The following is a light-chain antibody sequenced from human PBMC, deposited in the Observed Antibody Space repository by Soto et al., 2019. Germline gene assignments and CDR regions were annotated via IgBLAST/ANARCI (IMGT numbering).Light chain of an antibody. J-gene: IGKJ2*02. V-gene: IGKV1-39*01. CDR1: QRIITN. CDR3: QQTYMSPCT. CDR2: AAS. Sequence: DIQMTQSPSSLSASVGDRVTITCRASQRIITNLNWYQQKPGKPPGLLIYAASSLQNEVPSRSSGSGSGTEFTLTISSLQPEDAATYYCQQTYMSPCTFGQGTKLEIK.